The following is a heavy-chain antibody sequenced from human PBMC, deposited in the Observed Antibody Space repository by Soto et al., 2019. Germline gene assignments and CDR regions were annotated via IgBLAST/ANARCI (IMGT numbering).Heavy chain of an antibody. CDR2: IYPGDSDT. Sequence: GESLRISCMGSGYNVSTWHNFTSYWIAWVRQMPGEGLEWMGIIYPGDSDTRYSPSFQGQVTISADKSISTAYLQWSSLKASDIAMYYCARGGAFDVWGQGTMGTVSS. CDR1: GYNVSTWHNFTSYW. V-gene: IGHV5-51*01. CDR3: ARGGAFDV. J-gene: IGHJ3*01. D-gene: IGHD2-15*01.